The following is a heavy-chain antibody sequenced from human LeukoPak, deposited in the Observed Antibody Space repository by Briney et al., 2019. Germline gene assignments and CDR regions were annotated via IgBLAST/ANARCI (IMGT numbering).Heavy chain of an antibody. CDR2: ISWNSGSI. D-gene: IGHD5-12*01. CDR1: GFTFDDYA. J-gene: IGHJ4*02. V-gene: IGHV3-9*01. Sequence: GGSLRLSCAASGFTFDDYAMHWVRQAPGKGLEWVSGISWNSGSIGYADSVKGRFTISRDNAKNSLYLQMNSLGAEDTALYYCAKVSDSGYDYNDYWGQGTLVTVSS. CDR3: AKVSDSGYDYNDY.